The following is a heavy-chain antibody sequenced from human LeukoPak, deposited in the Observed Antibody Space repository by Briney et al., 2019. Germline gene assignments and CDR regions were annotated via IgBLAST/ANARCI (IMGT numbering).Heavy chain of an antibody. CDR1: GYSFTNYW. CDR3: ARGVSSGWWVDGIDY. CDR2: IYPGDSDT. J-gene: IGHJ4*02. V-gene: IGHV5-51*01. D-gene: IGHD6-19*01. Sequence: GESLKISCKGSGYSFTNYWIGWVRQMPGKGLEWMGIIYPGDSDTRYSPSFQGQVRISADKSISTAYLQWSSLKASDTAMYYCARGVSSGWWVDGIDYWGQGTLVTVSS.